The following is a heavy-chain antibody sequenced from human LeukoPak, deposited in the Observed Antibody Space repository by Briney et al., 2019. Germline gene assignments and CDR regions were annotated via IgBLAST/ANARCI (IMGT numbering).Heavy chain of an antibody. Sequence: GGSLRLSCAASGFTFSSYWMHWVRQAPGKGLVWVSRINSDGSSTSYADSVKGRFTISRDNAKNTLYLQMNSLRAEDTAVYYCARDLSPTDDFWSGYPAYYYYGMDVWAQGTTVTVSS. J-gene: IGHJ6*02. CDR1: GFTFSSYW. D-gene: IGHD3-3*01. CDR2: INSDGSST. CDR3: ARDLSPTDDFWSGYPAYYYYGMDV. V-gene: IGHV3-74*01.